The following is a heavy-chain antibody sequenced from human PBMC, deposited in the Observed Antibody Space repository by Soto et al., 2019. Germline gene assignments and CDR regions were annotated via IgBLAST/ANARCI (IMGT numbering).Heavy chain of an antibody. D-gene: IGHD2-2*01. Sequence: DVQLLESGGGLVQPGGSLRLSCVASGFTFSSYAMSWVRQAPGKGLEWVSTVGTSASTYYADSVKGRFTISRDNSKNTLYLQMNSLRAEDTAIYYCADLSRYCTSANCDWGQGTLVTVSS. CDR3: ADLSRYCTSANCD. CDR1: GFTFSSYA. CDR2: VGTSAST. J-gene: IGHJ4*02. V-gene: IGHV3-23*01.